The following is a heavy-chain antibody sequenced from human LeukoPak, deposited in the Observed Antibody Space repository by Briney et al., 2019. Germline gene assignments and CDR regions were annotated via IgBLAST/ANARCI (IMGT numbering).Heavy chain of an antibody. CDR1: GGSFSGYY. D-gene: IGHD6-19*01. Sequence: PSETLSLTCAVYGGSFSGYYWSWIRQPPGKGLEWIGEINHSGSTNYNPSLKSRVTISVDTSKNQFPLKLSSVTAADTAVYYCARGYSSGWYVGYWGQGTLVTVSS. CDR2: INHSGST. V-gene: IGHV4-34*01. CDR3: ARGYSSGWYVGY. J-gene: IGHJ4*02.